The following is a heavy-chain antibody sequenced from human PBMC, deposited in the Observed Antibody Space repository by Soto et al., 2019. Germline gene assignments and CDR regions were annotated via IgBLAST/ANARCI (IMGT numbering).Heavy chain of an antibody. V-gene: IGHV3-53*04. J-gene: IGHJ4*02. D-gene: IGHD6-6*01. CDR1: GFTVSSNY. Sequence: EVQLVESGGGLVQPGGSLRLSCAASGFTVSSNYMSWVRQAPGKGLGWVSVIYSGGSTYYTDSVKGRFTISRHISKNTLYLQMNSLRGDDTAVYYCARVRVEYISSSYAKRFDYWGQGTLVTVSS. CDR3: ARVRVEYISSSYAKRFDY. CDR2: IYSGGST.